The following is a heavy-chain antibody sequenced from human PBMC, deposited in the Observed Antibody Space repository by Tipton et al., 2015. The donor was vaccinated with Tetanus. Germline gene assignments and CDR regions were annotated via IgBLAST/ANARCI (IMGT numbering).Heavy chain of an antibody. J-gene: IGHJ4*02. Sequence: TLSLTCTISSDSVRSGAYHLSWIRQRPGKDLEWIGYIFDTGSTNYNPSLKSRVTMSVDTSKNQFSLHLTSVTAADTAVYYCARGWGSSWYYFDNWGQGTLVTVSS. CDR1: SDSVRSGAYH. V-gene: IGHV4-61*08. CDR2: IFDTGST. CDR3: ARGWGSSWYYFDN. D-gene: IGHD6-13*01.